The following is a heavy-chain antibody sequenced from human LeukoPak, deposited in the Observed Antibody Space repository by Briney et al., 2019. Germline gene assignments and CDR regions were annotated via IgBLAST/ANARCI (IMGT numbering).Heavy chain of an antibody. D-gene: IGHD3-22*01. CDR1: GGSISSGPYY. CDR3: ARDSPAPSSGYYLTPYYYYYYMDV. Sequence: SETLSLTCTVSGGSISSGPYYWGWLRQPPGKGLEWLGNIYYGENTYYNPSLKSRVTISIDTSKNQFYLKLSSLSAADMAVYYCARDSPAPSSGYYLTPYYYYYYMDVWGKGTTVTISS. CDR2: IYYGENT. J-gene: IGHJ6*03. V-gene: IGHV4-39*02.